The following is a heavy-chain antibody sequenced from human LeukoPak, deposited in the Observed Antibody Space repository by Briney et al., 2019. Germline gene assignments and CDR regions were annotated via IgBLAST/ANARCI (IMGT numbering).Heavy chain of an antibody. V-gene: IGHV3-30*02. CDR1: GFTFSSCG. CDR2: IRYHGSDK. J-gene: IGHJ5*02. Sequence: PGGSLRLSCAASGFTFSSCGMHWFRQAPGKGLEWVAFIRYHGSDKYYADSVKGRFTISRDNSENTLYLQMNSLRAEDTAVYYCAKLTLGSNYLFDPWGQGTLVTVSS. D-gene: IGHD4-11*01. CDR3: AKLTLGSNYLFDP.